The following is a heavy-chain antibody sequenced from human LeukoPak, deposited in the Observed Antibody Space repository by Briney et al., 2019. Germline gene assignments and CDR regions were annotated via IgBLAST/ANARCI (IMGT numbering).Heavy chain of an antibody. D-gene: IGHD3-16*02. J-gene: IGHJ4*02. CDR2: IYYSGNT. V-gene: IGHV4-39*07. CDR3: ARERYDYVWGSYRPYYFDY. CDR1: GASISSSAYY. Sequence: SETLSLTCIISGASISSSAYYWGWIRQPPGKGLEWIGTIYYSGNTYYNPSLQSRVTISVDTSKNQFSLKLSSVTAADTAVYYCARERYDYVWGSYRPYYFDYWGQGTLVTVSS.